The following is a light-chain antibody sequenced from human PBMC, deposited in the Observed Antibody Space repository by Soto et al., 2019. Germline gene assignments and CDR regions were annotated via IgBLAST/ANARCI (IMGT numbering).Light chain of an antibody. CDR1: QDISNS. Sequence: DIQMTQTPPSLSLSVGDRVTITCRASQDISNSLNWYQQKPGKAPKLLIYKASTLKSGVPSRFSGSGSGTEFTLTISSLQPDDFATYYCQHYNSYSEAFGQGTKVELK. CDR2: KAS. J-gene: IGKJ1*01. V-gene: IGKV1-5*03. CDR3: QHYNSYSEA.